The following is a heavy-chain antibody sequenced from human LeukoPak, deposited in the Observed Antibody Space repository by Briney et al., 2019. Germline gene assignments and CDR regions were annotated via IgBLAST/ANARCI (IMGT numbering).Heavy chain of an antibody. Sequence: ASVKVSCKASGYTFTSYGISWVRQAPGQGLEWMGWISAYNGNTNYAQKLQGRVTMTTDTSTSTAYMELRSLRSDDTAVYYCARAGIGSGWYFFYDPDIDYWGQGTLVTVSS. CDR3: ARAGIGSGWYFFYDPDIDY. CDR1: GYTFTSYG. V-gene: IGHV1-18*01. D-gene: IGHD6-19*01. CDR2: ISAYNGNT. J-gene: IGHJ4*02.